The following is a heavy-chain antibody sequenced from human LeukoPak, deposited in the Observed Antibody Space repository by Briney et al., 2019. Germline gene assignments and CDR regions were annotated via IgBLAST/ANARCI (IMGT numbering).Heavy chain of an antibody. CDR1: GSNFEDYG. J-gene: IGHJ4*02. D-gene: IGHD1-26*01. CDR3: AKKSGGPSPFDY. CDR2: ISGSGIRR. V-gene: IGHV3-23*01. Sequence: PGGSLRLSCADSGSNFEDYGMSWVRQAPGKGLEWVSDISGSGIRRNYADSVKGRFTISRDNSKNTLYLQMNSLRAEDTAVYYCAKKSGGPSPFDYWGQGTLVTVSS.